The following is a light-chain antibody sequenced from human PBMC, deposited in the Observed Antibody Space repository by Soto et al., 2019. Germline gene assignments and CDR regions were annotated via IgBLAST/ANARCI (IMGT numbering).Light chain of an antibody. CDR1: SSDVGTYNL. CDR3: CSYAGNSTVL. Sequence: QSVLTQPASVSGSPGQSITISCTGTSSDVGTYNLVSWYQQHPGNAPKFMIYEVSKRPSGVSNRFSGSKSGNTASLTISGLPAEDEADYYCCSYAGNSTVLFCGGTKLTVL. V-gene: IGLV2-23*02. J-gene: IGLJ2*01. CDR2: EVS.